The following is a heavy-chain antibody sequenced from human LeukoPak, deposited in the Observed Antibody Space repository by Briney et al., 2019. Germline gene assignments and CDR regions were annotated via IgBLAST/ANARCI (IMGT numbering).Heavy chain of an antibody. J-gene: IGHJ4*02. V-gene: IGHV3-30*04. CDR2: ISYDGEIK. Sequence: GGSLRLSCLVSGFNFNEYAMHWVRQTPGQGLEWLSIISYDGEIKYYADAVKGRFTSSRDNSKNTLYLEMNSLRAEDTALYYCAKDVYFDYWGPGTLVTVSS. CDR1: GFNFNEYA. CDR3: AKDVYFDY.